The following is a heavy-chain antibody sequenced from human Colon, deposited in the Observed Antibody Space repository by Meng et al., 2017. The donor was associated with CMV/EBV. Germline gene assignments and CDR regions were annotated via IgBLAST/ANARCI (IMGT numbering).Heavy chain of an antibody. J-gene: IGHJ4*02. V-gene: IGHV3-30-3*01. CDR1: GFSFSNHA. CDR3: ARYRSTTESGVGLDS. D-gene: IGHD1-1*01. Sequence: GESLKISCAASGFSFSNHAMHWVRQAPGKGLEWVAVISYDGSHKYYADSVKGRFTISRDNSKNTLYLQVNSLRDVDTAVYYCARYRSTTESGVGLDSWGQGTLVTVSS. CDR2: ISYDGSHK.